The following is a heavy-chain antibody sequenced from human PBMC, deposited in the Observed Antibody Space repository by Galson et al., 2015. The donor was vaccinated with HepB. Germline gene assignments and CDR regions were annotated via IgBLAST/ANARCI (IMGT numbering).Heavy chain of an antibody. CDR1: GGTFNSYS. J-gene: IGHJ4*02. D-gene: IGHD5-18*01. CDR3: ARFTTMVAPGID. Sequence: SVKVSCKASGGTFNSYSISWVRQAPGQGLKWMGRIIPILGRTHYAQKFQGRVLITADKSTNTAYMELSSLRFEDTAVYYCARFTTMVAPGIDWGQGTLVIVSS. CDR2: IIPILGRT. V-gene: IGHV1-69*02.